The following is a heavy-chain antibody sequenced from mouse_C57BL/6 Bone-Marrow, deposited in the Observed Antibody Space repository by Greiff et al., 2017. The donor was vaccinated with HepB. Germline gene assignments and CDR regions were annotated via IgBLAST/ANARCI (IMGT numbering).Heavy chain of an antibody. CDR1: GFTFSDFY. CDR2: SRNKANDYTT. V-gene: IGHV7-1*01. D-gene: IGHD2-5*01. Sequence: EVKVVESGGGLVQSGRSLRLSCATSGFTFSDFYMEWVRQAPGKGLEWIAASRNKANDYTTEYSASVKGRFIVSRDTSQSILYLQMNALRAEDTAIYYCARVYSNYLGYAMDYWGQGTSVTVAS. CDR3: ARVYSNYLGYAMDY. J-gene: IGHJ4*01.